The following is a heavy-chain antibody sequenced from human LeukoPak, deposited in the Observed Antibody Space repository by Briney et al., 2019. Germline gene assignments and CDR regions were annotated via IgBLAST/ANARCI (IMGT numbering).Heavy chain of an antibody. CDR2: TTDKAHRYTT. D-gene: IGHD1-7*01. J-gene: IGHJ3*01. Sequence: PGGSLRLSCAASGFSSSDQYMDWVRQAPGKGLEWVGRTTDKAHRYTTQYATSVKGRFTISRDDSENSLYLQMNAVKTEDTAMYYCVIRTSAAFTLWGQGTMVTVSS. CDR1: GFSSSDQY. V-gene: IGHV3-72*01. CDR3: VIRTSAAFTL.